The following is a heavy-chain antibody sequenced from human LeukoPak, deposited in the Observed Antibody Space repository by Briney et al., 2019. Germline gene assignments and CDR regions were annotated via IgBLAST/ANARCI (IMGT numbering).Heavy chain of an antibody. J-gene: IGHJ4*02. D-gene: IGHD2-8*01. CDR1: GFTFSSYS. CDR2: LYTGGIR. V-gene: IGHV3-53*01. CDR3: TKMFTKDNWYGGPDY. Sequence: PGGSLRLSCAAPGFTFSSYSMNWVRQAPGKGLEWVSVLYTGGIRYYAGFVRGRFTISRDDSKNTLYLQMNNLRAEDTAIYYCTKMFTKDNWYGGPDYWGQGTLVTVSS.